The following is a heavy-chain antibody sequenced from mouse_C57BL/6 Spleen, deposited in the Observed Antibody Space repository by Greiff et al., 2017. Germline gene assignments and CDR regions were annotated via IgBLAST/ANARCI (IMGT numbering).Heavy chain of an antibody. V-gene: IGHV1-69*01. D-gene: IGHD2-1*01. Sequence: QVQLQQPGAELVMPGASVKLSCKASGYTFTSYWMHWVKQRPGQGLEWIGEVDPSDSYTNYNQKFKGKSTLTVDKSSSTAYMQLSSLTSEDSAVYYWARCRSVSYGGDFDVWGTGTTVTVSS. CDR2: VDPSDSYT. CDR3: ARCRSVSYGGDFDV. CDR1: GYTFTSYW. J-gene: IGHJ1*03.